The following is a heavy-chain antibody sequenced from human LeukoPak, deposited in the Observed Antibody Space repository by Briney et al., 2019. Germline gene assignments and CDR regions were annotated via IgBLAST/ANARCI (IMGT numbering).Heavy chain of an antibody. Sequence: SETLSLTCTVSGGSISSYYWSWIRQPPGKGLEWIGYIYYSGSTNYNPSLKSRVTISVDTSKNQFSLKLSSVTAADTAVYYCARGTLKLWFPGAFDIWGQGTMVTVSS. V-gene: IGHV4-59*01. CDR2: IYYSGST. D-gene: IGHD5-18*01. CDR1: GGSISSYY. J-gene: IGHJ3*02. CDR3: ARGTLKLWFPGAFDI.